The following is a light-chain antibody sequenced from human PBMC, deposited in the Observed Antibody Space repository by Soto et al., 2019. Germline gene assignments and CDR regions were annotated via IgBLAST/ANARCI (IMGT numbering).Light chain of an antibody. J-gene: IGKJ3*01. CDR3: QQYGSSPLT. V-gene: IGKV3-20*01. CDR1: QSVSSSY. CDR2: GAS. Sequence: EIVLTQSPGTLSLSPGERATLSCRASQSVSSSYLAWYQQKPGQAPSLLIYGASSSATGIPDRFSGSGSGTDFTITISRLEPEDFAVYYCQQYGSSPLTFGPGTKVDIK.